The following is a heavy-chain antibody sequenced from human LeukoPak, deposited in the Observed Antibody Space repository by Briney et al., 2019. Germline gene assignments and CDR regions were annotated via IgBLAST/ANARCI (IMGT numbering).Heavy chain of an antibody. CDR1: GFTFNNFA. Sequence: GGSLTLSCAASGFTFNNFAMSWVRQAPGTGLEWVSAISGSAGSTYYADSVKGRFTISRDNSENTLYLQMDSLGAEDTAVYFCAKGSVAATYKFDCWGQGTLVTVSS. CDR3: AKGSVAATYKFDC. CDR2: ISGSAGST. V-gene: IGHV3-23*01. J-gene: IGHJ4*02. D-gene: IGHD6-19*01.